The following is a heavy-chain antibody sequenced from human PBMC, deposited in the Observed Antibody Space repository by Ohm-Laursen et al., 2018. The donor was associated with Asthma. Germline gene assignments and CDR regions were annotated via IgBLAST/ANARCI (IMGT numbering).Heavy chain of an antibody. J-gene: IGHJ4*02. V-gene: IGHV1-18*04. CDR2: ISAYNGNT. Sequence: SVKVSCKASGYTFTSYGISWVRQAPGQGLEWMGWISAYNGNTNYAQKLQGRVTMTTDTSTSTAYMELRSLRSDDTAVYYCARDTPLYSSGWTFDYWGQGTLVTVSS. CDR3: ARDTPLYSSGWTFDY. CDR1: GYTFTSYG. D-gene: IGHD6-19*01.